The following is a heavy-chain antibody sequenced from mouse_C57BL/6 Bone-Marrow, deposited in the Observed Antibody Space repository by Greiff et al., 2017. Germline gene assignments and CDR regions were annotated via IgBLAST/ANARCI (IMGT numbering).Heavy chain of an antibody. Sequence: EVMLVESGGGLVQPGGSLKLSCAASGFTFSDYYMYWVRQTPEKRLEWVAYISNGGGSTYYPDTVKGRFTISRDNAKNTLYLQMSRLKSEDTAMYYCAYSNYDYWGQGTTLTVSS. CDR3: AYSNYDY. J-gene: IGHJ2*01. D-gene: IGHD2-5*01. CDR2: ISNGGGST. CDR1: GFTFSDYY. V-gene: IGHV5-12*01.